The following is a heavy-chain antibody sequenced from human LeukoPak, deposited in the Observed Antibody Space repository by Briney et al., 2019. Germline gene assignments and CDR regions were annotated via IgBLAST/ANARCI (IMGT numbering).Heavy chain of an antibody. Sequence: PGGSLRLSCAASGFTFSSYSMNWVRQAPGKGLEWVSSISSSSSYIYYADSVKGRFTISRDNAKNSLYLQMNSLRAEDTAVYYCARDSAFGGVTNSALGYNWFDPWGQGTLVTVSS. CDR2: ISSSSSYI. CDR3: ARDSAFGGVTNSALGYNWFDP. CDR1: GFTFSSYS. D-gene: IGHD3-16*01. V-gene: IGHV3-21*01. J-gene: IGHJ5*02.